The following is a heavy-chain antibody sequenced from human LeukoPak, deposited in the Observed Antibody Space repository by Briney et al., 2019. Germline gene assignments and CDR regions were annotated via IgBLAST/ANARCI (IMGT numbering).Heavy chain of an antibody. D-gene: IGHD4-23*01. Sequence: SETLSLTCSVSGGSFSSFSWSWIRQRPGTELEWIGYIYYSGSTNYNPSLKSRVTMSVDTSKNQFTLKPSSVTAADTAVYYCARDYGGAFDIWGQGTMVTVSS. CDR3: ARDYGGAFDI. CDR1: GGSFSSFS. J-gene: IGHJ3*02. V-gene: IGHV4-59*13. CDR2: IYYSGST.